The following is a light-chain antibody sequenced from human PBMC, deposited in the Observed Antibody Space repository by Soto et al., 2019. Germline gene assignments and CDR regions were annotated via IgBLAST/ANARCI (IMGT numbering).Light chain of an antibody. CDR3: QQYRT. CDR2: DAS. J-gene: IGKJ1*01. V-gene: IGKV1-5*01. Sequence: DIQMTQSPSSVSASVGDRVTVTCRASQGISSWLAWYQKKPGKAPKLLIYDASSLESGVPSRFSGSGSGTEFTLTISSLQPDDFATYYCQQYRTFGQGTKVDIK. CDR1: QGISSW.